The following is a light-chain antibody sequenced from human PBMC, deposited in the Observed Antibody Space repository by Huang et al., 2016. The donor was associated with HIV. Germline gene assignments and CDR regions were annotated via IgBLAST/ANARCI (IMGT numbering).Light chain of an antibody. Sequence: EIVMTQSPATLSVSPGERATLSCRASQGANDNVAWYQQQPGQAPRLLMFGASTRATGIPARFSGSGSGTEFNLTISSLQSEDFAIYFCQQYNKWPPWTFGQGTKVEIK. CDR3: QQYNKWPPWT. J-gene: IGKJ1*01. CDR2: GAS. V-gene: IGKV3-15*01. CDR1: QGANDN.